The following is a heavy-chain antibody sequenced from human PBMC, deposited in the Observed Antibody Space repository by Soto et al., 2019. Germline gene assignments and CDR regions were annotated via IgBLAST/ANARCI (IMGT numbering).Heavy chain of an antibody. CDR3: ARLGYCSGGSCYWWFDP. Sequence: SETLSLTCTVSGGSISSSSYYWGWIRQPPGKGLEWIGNIYYSGSTYYNPSLRSRVTISVDTSKNQFSLKLSSVTAADTAVYYCARLGYCSGGSCYWWFDPWGQGTLVTVSS. J-gene: IGHJ5*02. D-gene: IGHD2-15*01. CDR2: IYYSGST. V-gene: IGHV4-39*01. CDR1: GGSISSSSYY.